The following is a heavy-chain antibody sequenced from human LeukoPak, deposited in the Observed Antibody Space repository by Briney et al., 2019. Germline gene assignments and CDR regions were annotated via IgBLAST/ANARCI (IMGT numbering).Heavy chain of an antibody. CDR1: GVSISGNY. D-gene: IGHD1-26*01. Sequence: PSETLSLTCTGSGVSISGNYWSWIRQPPGQGLEWIAYIHSSGYTNYNPSLKSRVTISVDTSNNQSALKVTSVTDADTAMYDCTKRQGPTRGSYGYFDPWGQGALVTVS. V-gene: IGHV4-4*09. CDR2: IHSSGYT. J-gene: IGHJ5*02. CDR3: TKRQGPTRGSYGYFDP.